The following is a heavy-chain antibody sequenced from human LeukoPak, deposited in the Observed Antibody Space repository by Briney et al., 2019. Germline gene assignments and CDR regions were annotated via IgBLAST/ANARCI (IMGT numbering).Heavy chain of an antibody. CDR2: IIPIFGTA. V-gene: IGHV1-69*13. CDR3: ARVPVAGFNWFDP. CDR1: GYTFTGYY. J-gene: IGHJ5*02. D-gene: IGHD6-19*01. Sequence: SVKVSCKASGYTFTGYYMHWVRQAPGQGLEWMGGIIPIFGTANYAQKFQGRVTITADESTSTAYMELSSLRSEDTAVYYCARVPVAGFNWFDPWGQGTLVTVSS.